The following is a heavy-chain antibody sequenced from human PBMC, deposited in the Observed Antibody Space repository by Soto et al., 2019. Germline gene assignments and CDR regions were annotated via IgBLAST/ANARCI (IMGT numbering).Heavy chain of an antibody. CDR1: GYTFTSYD. Sequence: ASVKVSCKASGYTFTSYDINWVRQATGQGLEWMGWMNPNSGNTGYAQKFQGRVTMTRNTSISTAYMELSSLRSEDTAVYYCGIWVATLREVFAYWGQGTLVTVSS. D-gene: IGHD5-12*01. V-gene: IGHV1-8*01. CDR2: MNPNSGNT. CDR3: GIWVATLREVFAY. J-gene: IGHJ4*02.